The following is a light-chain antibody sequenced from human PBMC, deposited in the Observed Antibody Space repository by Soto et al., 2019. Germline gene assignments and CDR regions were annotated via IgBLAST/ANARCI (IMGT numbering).Light chain of an antibody. J-gene: IGKJ1*01. CDR1: QSLNDN. V-gene: IGKV3-20*01. CDR2: RAS. CDR3: QQYGSSPPWT. Sequence: ENMMSQSPATLSVSPGERATLSCRASQSLNDNLAWYQQKPGQAPRLLIYRASTRATGVPARFSASGSGTDFTLTISRLEPEDFAVYYCQQYGSSPPWTFGQGTKVDIK.